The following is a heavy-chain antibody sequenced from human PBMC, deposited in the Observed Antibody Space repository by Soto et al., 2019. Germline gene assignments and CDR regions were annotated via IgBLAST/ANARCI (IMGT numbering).Heavy chain of an antibody. CDR1: GYTFTSYY. V-gene: IGHV1-46*01. CDR3: ARERDVFWSGCSYPNATDF. Sequence: ASVKVSCKASGYTFTSYYMHWVRQAPGQGLEWMGIINPSGGSTSYAQKFQGRVTMTRDTSTSTVYMELSSLRSEDTAVYYCARERDVFWSGCSYPNATDFWCRRSTVTGSS. CDR2: INPSGGST. J-gene: IGHJ6*02. D-gene: IGHD3-3*01.